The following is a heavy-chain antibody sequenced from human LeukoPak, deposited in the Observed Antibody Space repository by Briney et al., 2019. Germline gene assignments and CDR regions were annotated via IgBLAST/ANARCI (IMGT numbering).Heavy chain of an antibody. Sequence: GGSLRLSCAASGFTFSSYGMHWVRQAPGKGLEWVAFIRYDGSNKYYADSVKGRFTISRDNSKNTLYLQMNSLRAEDTAVYYCAKDNIINYYGSGSYYIPNWFDPWGQGTLVTVSS. CDR1: GFTFSSYG. CDR3: AKDNIINYYGSGSYYIPNWFDP. D-gene: IGHD3-10*01. CDR2: IRYDGSNK. V-gene: IGHV3-30*02. J-gene: IGHJ5*02.